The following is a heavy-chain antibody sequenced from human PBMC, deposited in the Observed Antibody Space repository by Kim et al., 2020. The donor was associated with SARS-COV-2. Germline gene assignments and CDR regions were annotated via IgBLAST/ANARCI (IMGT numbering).Heavy chain of an antibody. V-gene: IGHV4-34*01. CDR2: INHSGST. D-gene: IGHD6-13*01. CDR1: GGSFSGYY. Sequence: SETLSLTCAVYGGSFSGYYWSWIRQPPGKGLEWIGEINHSGSTNYNPSLKSRVTISVDTSKNQFSLKLSSVTAADTAVYYCARGPRPYSSSWYQAPGAFDIWGQWTMVTVSS. J-gene: IGHJ3*02. CDR3: ARGPRPYSSSWYQAPGAFDI.